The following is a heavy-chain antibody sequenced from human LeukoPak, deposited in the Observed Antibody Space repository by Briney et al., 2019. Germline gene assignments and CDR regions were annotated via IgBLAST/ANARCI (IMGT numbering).Heavy chain of an antibody. D-gene: IGHD3-16*01. CDR1: GFTFSSYS. J-gene: IGHJ1*01. Sequence: GGSLRLSCAASGFTFSSYSMNWVRQAPGKGLEWVSHISSSSSTIYYADSVKGRFTISRDNAKNSLYLQMNSLRAEDTAVYYCAKDDDWGRYKHWGQGTLVTVSS. CDR2: ISSSSSTI. CDR3: AKDDDWGRYKH. V-gene: IGHV3-48*01.